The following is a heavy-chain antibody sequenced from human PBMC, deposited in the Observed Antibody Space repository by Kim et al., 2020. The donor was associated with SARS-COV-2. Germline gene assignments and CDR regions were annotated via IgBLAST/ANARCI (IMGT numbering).Heavy chain of an antibody. Sequence: SETLSLTCTVSGGSISSYYWSWIRQPPGKGLEWIGYIYYSGSTNYNPSLKSRVTISVDTSKNQFSLKLSSVTAADTAVYYCARGGNYDILTGYYKAPPYYCYGMGGWGQGTTVTVSS. J-gene: IGHJ6*02. CDR1: GGSISSYY. CDR3: ARGGNYDILTGYYKAPPYYCYGMGG. D-gene: IGHD3-9*01. V-gene: IGHV4-59*01. CDR2: IYYSGST.